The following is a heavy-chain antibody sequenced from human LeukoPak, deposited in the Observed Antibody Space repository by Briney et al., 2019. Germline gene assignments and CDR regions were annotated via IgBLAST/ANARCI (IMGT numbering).Heavy chain of an antibody. CDR1: GGSFSSNT. D-gene: IGHD3-22*01. CDR3: ARDGYYYSSSGALDY. Sequence: AAKVSSKASGGSFSSNTISWVRQALGQRLEWMGRIIPILGIANYAQKFQSRVTITADKSTSTAYMELSSLRSEDTAVYYCARDGYYYSSSGALDYWGQGTLVTVSS. J-gene: IGHJ4*02. V-gene: IGHV1-69*04. CDR2: IIPILGIA.